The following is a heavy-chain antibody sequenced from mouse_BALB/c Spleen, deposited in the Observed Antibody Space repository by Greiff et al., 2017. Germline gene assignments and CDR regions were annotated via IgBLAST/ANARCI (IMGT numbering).Heavy chain of an antibody. CDR3: NAIDGNYFDY. J-gene: IGHJ2*01. D-gene: IGHD1-1*01. CDR2: IDENGDT. Sequence: VQLQQSGAELVRSGASVKLSCTASGFNIKDYYMHWVKQRPEQGLEWIGWIDENGDTEYAPKFQGKATMTADTSSNTAYLQLSSLTSEDTAVYYCNAIDGNYFDYWGQGTTLTVSS. CDR1: GFNIKDYY. V-gene: IGHV14-4*02.